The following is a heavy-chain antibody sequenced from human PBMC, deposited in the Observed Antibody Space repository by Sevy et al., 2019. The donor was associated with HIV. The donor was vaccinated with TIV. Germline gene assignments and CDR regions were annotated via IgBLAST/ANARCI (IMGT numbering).Heavy chain of an antibody. CDR2: INPNSGGT. CDR1: GYTFTGYY. V-gene: IGHV1-2*02. J-gene: IGHJ4*02. Sequence: ASVKVSCKASGYTFTGYYMHWVRQAPGQGLAWMGWINPNSGGTNYAQKFQGRVTMTRDTSISTAYMELSRLRSDDTAVYYCARARAYDYVWGSYRYTTGLVDYWGQGTLVTVSS. D-gene: IGHD3-16*02. CDR3: ARARAYDYVWGSYRYTTGLVDY.